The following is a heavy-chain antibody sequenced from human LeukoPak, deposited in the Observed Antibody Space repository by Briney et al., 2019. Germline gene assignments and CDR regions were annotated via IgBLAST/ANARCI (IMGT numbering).Heavy chain of an antibody. CDR1: GDSISSYY. CDR2: IYYSGST. Sequence: PSEALSLTCTVSGDSISSYYWSWIRQPPGKGLEWIGYIYYSGSTNYNPSLKSRVTISVDTSKNQFSLKLSSVTAADTAVYYCARDHGDAFYHYYYMDVWGKGTTVTVSS. D-gene: IGHD2-21*02. V-gene: IGHV4-59*01. CDR3: ARDHGDAFYHYYYMDV. J-gene: IGHJ6*03.